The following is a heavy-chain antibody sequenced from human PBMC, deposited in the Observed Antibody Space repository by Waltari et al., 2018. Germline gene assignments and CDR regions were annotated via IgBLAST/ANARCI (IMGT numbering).Heavy chain of an antibody. V-gene: IGHV4-4*07. Sequence: QVQLQESGPGLVKPSETLSLTCTVSGGSISSYYWSWIRQPAGKGLEWIGRIYTSGSTNYSPSLKSRVPMSVDTSKHQFALKLSSVTAADTAVYYCARDRQSARRSGYYYYYDMDVWGKGTTVTISS. D-gene: IGHD2-15*01. J-gene: IGHJ6*03. CDR1: GGSISSYY. CDR2: IYTSGST. CDR3: ARDRQSARRSGYYYYYDMDV.